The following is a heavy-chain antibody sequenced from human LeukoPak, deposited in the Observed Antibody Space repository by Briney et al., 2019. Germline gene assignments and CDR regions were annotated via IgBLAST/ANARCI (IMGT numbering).Heavy chain of an antibody. Sequence: ETRSLTCTVSGAPVSNYYWSWIRQPPEKELEWIGYVANSGSTDYHPSLKRRGTISVDTAKNLFSLKLSSVTAADTAVYYCARVATGAKPFDPWGQGTLVTVSS. CDR1: GAPVSNYY. D-gene: IGHD1-7*01. V-gene: IGHV4-59*02. CDR3: ARVATGAKPFDP. CDR2: VANSGST. J-gene: IGHJ5*02.